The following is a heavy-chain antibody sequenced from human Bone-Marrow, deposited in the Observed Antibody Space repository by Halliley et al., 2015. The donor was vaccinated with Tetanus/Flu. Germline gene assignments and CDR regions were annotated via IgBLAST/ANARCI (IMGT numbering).Heavy chain of an antibody. J-gene: IGHJ5*02. CDR2: LSHSGSA. V-gene: IGHV4-30-2*01. CDR3: ARGTDCGPILADL. D-gene: IGHD2-21*02. Sequence: EWFASLSHSGSAFYNPPLESRLTISLDRSKNQVSLPLPSVAGADTAVYFCARGTDCGPILADLWGQGILVTVSS.